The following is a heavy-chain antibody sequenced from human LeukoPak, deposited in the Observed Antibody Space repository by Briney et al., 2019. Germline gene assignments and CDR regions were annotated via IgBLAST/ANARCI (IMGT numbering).Heavy chain of an antibody. D-gene: IGHD2-15*01. CDR2: IYYSGST. V-gene: IGHV4-39*07. Sequence: SSETLSLTCTVSSGSISSSSYYWGWIRQPPGKGLEWIGSIYYSGSTYYNPSLKSRVTISVDTSKNQFSVKLSSVTAADTAVYYCARVGCSGGSCYRSRGAFDIWGQGTMVTVSS. J-gene: IGHJ3*02. CDR3: ARVGCSGGSCYRSRGAFDI. CDR1: SGSISSSSYY.